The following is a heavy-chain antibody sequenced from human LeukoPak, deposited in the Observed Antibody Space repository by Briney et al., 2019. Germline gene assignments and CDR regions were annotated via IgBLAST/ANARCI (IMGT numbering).Heavy chain of an antibody. CDR1: GFTFSSYA. D-gene: IGHD3-22*01. CDR2: ISGSGGST. Sequence: TGGSLRLSCAASGFTFSSYAMSWVRQAPGKGLEWVSAISGSGGSTYYADSVKGRFTISRDNSKNTLYLQMNSLRAEDTAVYYCARDLLVAGILLAFDIWGQGTMVTVSS. J-gene: IGHJ3*02. CDR3: ARDLLVAGILLAFDI. V-gene: IGHV3-23*01.